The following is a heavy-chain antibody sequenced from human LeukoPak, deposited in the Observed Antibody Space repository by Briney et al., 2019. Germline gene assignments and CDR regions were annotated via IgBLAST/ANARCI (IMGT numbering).Heavy chain of an antibody. CDR2: ISTYNGNT. Sequence: ASVKVSCTASGYTFTSYGISWVRQAPGQGLEWMGWISTYNGNTNYAQKLQGRVTMATDTSTSTAYMELRSLRSDDTAVYYCARAVAGSYYYYGMDVWGQGTTVTVSS. D-gene: IGHD6-19*01. CDR1: GYTFTSYG. J-gene: IGHJ6*02. CDR3: ARAVAGSYYYYGMDV. V-gene: IGHV1-18*01.